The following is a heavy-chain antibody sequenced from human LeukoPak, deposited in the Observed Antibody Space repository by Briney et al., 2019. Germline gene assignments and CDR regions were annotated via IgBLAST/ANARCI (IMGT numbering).Heavy chain of an antibody. D-gene: IGHD3-3*01. J-gene: IGHJ4*02. CDR3: ARSGKQNYFDY. CDR1: GYTFTGYY. CDR2: IIPIFGTA. Sequence: SVKVSCKASGYTFTGYYMHWVRQAPGQGLEWMGRIIPIFGTANYAQKFQGRVTITTDESTSTAYMELSSLRSEDTAVYYCARSGKQNYFDYWGQGTLVTVSS. V-gene: IGHV1-69*05.